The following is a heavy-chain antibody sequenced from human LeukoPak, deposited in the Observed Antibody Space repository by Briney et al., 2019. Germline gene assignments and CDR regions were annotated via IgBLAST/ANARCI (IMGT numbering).Heavy chain of an antibody. CDR1: GLTFSSYW. D-gene: IGHD1-26*01. J-gene: IGHJ4*02. CDR2: IKEDGSEK. CDR3: YCGTYSGFDN. Sequence: GGSLRLSCAASGLTFSSYWMNWIRQAPGKGLEWVATIKEDGSEKYYVDSVKGRFTISRDNAKNSLYMQMNSLRAEDTAVYYCYCGTYSGFDNWGQGTQVTVSS. V-gene: IGHV3-7*01.